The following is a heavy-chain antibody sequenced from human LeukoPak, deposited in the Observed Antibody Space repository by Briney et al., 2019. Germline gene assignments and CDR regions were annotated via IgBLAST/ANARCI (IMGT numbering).Heavy chain of an antibody. Sequence: PSETLSPTCTVSGGSISSYYWSWIRQPAGKGLEWIGRIYTSGSTNYNPSLKSRVTMSVDTSKNQFSLKLSSVTAADTAVYYCAREWYSSSWYGSEYNWFDPWGQGTLVTVSS. CDR3: AREWYSSSWYGSEYNWFDP. D-gene: IGHD6-13*01. V-gene: IGHV4-4*07. CDR1: GGSISSYY. J-gene: IGHJ5*02. CDR2: IYTSGST.